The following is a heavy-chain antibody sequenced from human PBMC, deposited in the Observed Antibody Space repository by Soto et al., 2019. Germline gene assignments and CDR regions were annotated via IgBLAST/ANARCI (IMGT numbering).Heavy chain of an antibody. CDR3: ARRGGLRYFDWLLTGSFDY. CDR2: IKQDGSEK. CDR1: GFTFSSYW. Sequence: EVQLVESGGGLVQPGGYLRLSCAASGFTFSSYWMSWVRQAPGKGLEWVANIKQDGSEKYYVDSVKGRFTISRDNAKNSLYLQMNSLRAEDTAVYYCARRGGLRYFDWLLTGSFDYWGQGTLVTVSS. D-gene: IGHD3-9*01. V-gene: IGHV3-7*01. J-gene: IGHJ4*02.